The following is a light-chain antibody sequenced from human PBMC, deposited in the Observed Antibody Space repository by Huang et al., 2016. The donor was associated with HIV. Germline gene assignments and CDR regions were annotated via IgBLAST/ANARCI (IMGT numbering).Light chain of an antibody. CDR1: QDIKNY. V-gene: IGKV1-27*01. Sequence: DIQMTQYPFSLSASVGDRVTITCRASQDIKNYLAWYQQKAGQVPKLLIYAASSLQSGVPSRFSGSGSGTDFTRSITSLQPEDVAIYYCQKYDSVPRTFGQGTKVDIK. J-gene: IGKJ1*01. CDR3: QKYDSVPRT. CDR2: AAS.